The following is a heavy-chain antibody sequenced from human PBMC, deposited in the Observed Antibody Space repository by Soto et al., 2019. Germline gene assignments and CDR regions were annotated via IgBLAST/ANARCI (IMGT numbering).Heavy chain of an antibody. J-gene: IGHJ4*02. V-gene: IGHV4-30-4*01. D-gene: IGHD1-26*01. CDR3: ARKPRGSYRYGYFDY. CDR2: IYYSGST. Sequence: PSETLSLTCTVSGGSISSGDYYWSWIRQPPGKGLEWIGYIYYSGSTYYNPSLKSRVTISVDTSKNQFSLKLSSVTAADTAVYYCARKPRGSYRYGYFDYWGQGTLVTVSS. CDR1: GGSISSGDYY.